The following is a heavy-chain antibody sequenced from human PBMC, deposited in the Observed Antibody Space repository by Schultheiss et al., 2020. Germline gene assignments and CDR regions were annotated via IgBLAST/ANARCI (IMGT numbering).Heavy chain of an antibody. Sequence: SETLSLTCTVSGGSISSYYWSWIRQPPGKGLEWIGEINHSGSTNYNPSLKSRVTISVDKSKNQFSLKLSSVTAADTAVYYCASVSYDREDYWGQGTLVTVSS. CDR1: GGSISSYY. D-gene: IGHD3-22*01. CDR3: ASVSYDREDY. V-gene: IGHV4-34*01. J-gene: IGHJ4*02. CDR2: INHSGST.